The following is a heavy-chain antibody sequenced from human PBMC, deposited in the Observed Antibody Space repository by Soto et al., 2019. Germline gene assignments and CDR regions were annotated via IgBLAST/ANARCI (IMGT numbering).Heavy chain of an antibody. CDR1: GGTFRNTA. CDR3: ASDSRGYDAFDI. Sequence: QVQLVQSGAEVKKPGSSVKVSCIASGGTFRNTAINWVRLAPGQGLEWMGGIIPTFGATNYAQHFQGRVTITADKSTGTAYMKLSSLRSEDTGVYFCASDSRGYDAFDIWGQGTMVTVSS. CDR2: IIPTFGAT. D-gene: IGHD3-22*01. V-gene: IGHV1-69*14. J-gene: IGHJ3*02.